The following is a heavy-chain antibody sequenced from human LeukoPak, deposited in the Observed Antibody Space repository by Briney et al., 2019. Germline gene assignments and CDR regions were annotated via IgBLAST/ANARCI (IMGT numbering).Heavy chain of an antibody. Sequence: PGGSLRPSCAASGFTFSSYSMNWVRQAPGKGLEWVSSISSSSSYIYYADSVKGRFTISRDNAKNSLYLQMNSLRAEDTAVYYCAREVVVRDDYSNPRGRAFEIWGQGTMVTVSS. CDR1: GFTFSSYS. J-gene: IGHJ3*02. V-gene: IGHV3-21*01. CDR2: ISSSSSYI. CDR3: AREVVVRDDYSNPRGRAFEI. D-gene: IGHD4-11*01.